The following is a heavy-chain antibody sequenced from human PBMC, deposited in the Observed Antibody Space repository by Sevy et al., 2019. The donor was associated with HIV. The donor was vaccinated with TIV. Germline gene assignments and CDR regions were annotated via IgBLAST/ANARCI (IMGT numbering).Heavy chain of an antibody. V-gene: IGHV4-30-4*01. Sequence: SETLSLTCTVSGGSISSGNYYWHWIRQPPGKGLEWIGYISYTGNTYYNPSLKSPVTISVDTSNNQFSPRLTSVTAADTAVYYCAIHATEYTRSSVWFDPAVQGPLFTVTS. CDR2: ISYTGNT. CDR3: AIHATEYTRSSVWFDP. J-gene: IGHJ5*02. CDR1: GGSISSGNYY. D-gene: IGHD6-6*01.